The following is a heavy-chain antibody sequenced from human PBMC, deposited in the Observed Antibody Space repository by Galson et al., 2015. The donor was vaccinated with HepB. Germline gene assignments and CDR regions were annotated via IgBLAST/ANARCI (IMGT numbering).Heavy chain of an antibody. D-gene: IGHD6-19*01. CDR2: IWYDGSNK. CDR1: GFTFTNYG. V-gene: IGHV3-33*01. Sequence: SLRLSCAASGFTFTNYGMHWVRQAPGKGLEWVAVIWYDGSNKYYADSVKGRFTISRDNSKNTLYLQMNSLRAEDTAVYYCARDSFQWLVQYYFDYWGQGTLVTVSS. J-gene: IGHJ4*02. CDR3: ARDSFQWLVQYYFDY.